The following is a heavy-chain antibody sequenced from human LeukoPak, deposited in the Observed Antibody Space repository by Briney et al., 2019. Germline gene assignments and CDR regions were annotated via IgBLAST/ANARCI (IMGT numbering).Heavy chain of an antibody. J-gene: IGHJ4*02. CDR3: ARDTFGL. D-gene: IGHD2/OR15-2a*01. Sequence: GGSLRLSCEASGFTLSNHWMTCVRQAPGKGLEWVATIKQGGSDKFYVDSVKGRFTISGDNAKNSLYLEMNSLRVEDTAVYYCARDTFGLWGQGTLVTVSS. CDR1: GFTLSNHW. V-gene: IGHV3-7*01. CDR2: IKQGGSDK.